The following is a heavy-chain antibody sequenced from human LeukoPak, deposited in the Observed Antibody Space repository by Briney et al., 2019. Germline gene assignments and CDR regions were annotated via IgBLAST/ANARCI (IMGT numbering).Heavy chain of an antibody. CDR1: GGSFSGYY. V-gene: IGHV4-34*01. CDR3: ARAITPYWYFDL. Sequence: PSETLSLTCAVYGGSFSGYYWSWIRQPPGKGLEWIGEINHSGSTNYNPSLKSRATISVDTSKNQFSLKLSSVTAADTAVYYCARAITPYWYFDLWDRGTLVTVSS. CDR2: INHSGST. J-gene: IGHJ2*01. D-gene: IGHD3-10*01.